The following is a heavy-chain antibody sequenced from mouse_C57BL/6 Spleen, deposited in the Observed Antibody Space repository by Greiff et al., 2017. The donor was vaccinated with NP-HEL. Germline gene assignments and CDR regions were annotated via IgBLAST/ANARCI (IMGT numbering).Heavy chain of an antibody. V-gene: IGHV5-17*01. CDR1: GFTFSDYG. CDR3: ARAGPEDYFDY. J-gene: IGHJ2*01. CDR2: ISSGSSTI. Sequence: EVQGVESGGGLVKPGGSLKLSCAASGFTFSDYGMHWVRQAPEKGLEWVAYISSGSSTIYYADTVKGRFTISRDNAKNTLFLQMTSLRSEDTAMYYCARAGPEDYFDYWGQGTTLTVSS. D-gene: IGHD3-3*01.